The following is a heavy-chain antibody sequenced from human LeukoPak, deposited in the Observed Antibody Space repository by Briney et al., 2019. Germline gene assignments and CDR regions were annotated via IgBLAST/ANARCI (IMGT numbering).Heavy chain of an antibody. D-gene: IGHD1-14*01. CDR3: ARDQLVLPRGISGY. V-gene: IGHV1-18*01. Sequence: ASVKVSCKASGYTFTSYAMNWVRQAPGQGLEWMGWIAVYNGNTNYAQKFQGRLTMTTDTSTSTAYMELRSLRSDDTALYYCARDQLVLPRGISGYWGQGTLVTVSS. J-gene: IGHJ4*02. CDR2: IAVYNGNT. CDR1: GYTFTSYA.